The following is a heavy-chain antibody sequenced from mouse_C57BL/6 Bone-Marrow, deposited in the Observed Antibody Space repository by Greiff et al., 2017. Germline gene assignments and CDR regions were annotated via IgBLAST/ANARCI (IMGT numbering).Heavy chain of an antibody. V-gene: IGHV1-64*01. Sequence: QVQLQQPGAELVKPGASVKLSCKASGYTFTSYWMHWVKQRPGQGLEWIGMIHPNSGSTNYNEKFKSKATLTVDKSSSTAYMQLSSLTSEDSAVYYCARPPLITTVVEDYAMDYWGQGTSVTVSS. CDR2: IHPNSGST. J-gene: IGHJ4*01. D-gene: IGHD1-1*01. CDR1: GYTFTSYW. CDR3: ARPPLITTVVEDYAMDY.